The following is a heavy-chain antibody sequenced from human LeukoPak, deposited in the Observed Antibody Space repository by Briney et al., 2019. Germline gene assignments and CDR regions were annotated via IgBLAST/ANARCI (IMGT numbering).Heavy chain of an antibody. CDR3: ARESIRDSSGSIFDY. V-gene: IGHV1-46*01. CDR1: GYTFTSYY. CDR2: INPSGGST. J-gene: IGHJ4*02. Sequence: ASVKVSCKASGYTFTSYYMHWVRQAPGQGLEWMGIINPSGGSTSYAQKFQGRVTMTRVMSTSTVYMELSSLRSEDTAVYYCARESIRDSSGSIFDYWGQGTLVTVSS. D-gene: IGHD3-22*01.